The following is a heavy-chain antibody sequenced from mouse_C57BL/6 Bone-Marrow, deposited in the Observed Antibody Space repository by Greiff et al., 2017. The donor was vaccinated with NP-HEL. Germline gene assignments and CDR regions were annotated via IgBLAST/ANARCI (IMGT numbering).Heavy chain of an antibody. CDR3: TTWGGSSSNY. CDR2: IDPENGDT. V-gene: IGHV14-4*01. J-gene: IGHJ2*01. CDR1: GFNIKDDY. Sequence: VQLQQSGAELVRPGASVKLSCTASGFNIKDDYMHWVKQRPEQGLECIGWIDPENGDTEYASKFQGKATITADTSSNTAYLQLSSLTSEDTAVYYCTTWGGSSSNYWGQGTTLTVSS. D-gene: IGHD1-1*01.